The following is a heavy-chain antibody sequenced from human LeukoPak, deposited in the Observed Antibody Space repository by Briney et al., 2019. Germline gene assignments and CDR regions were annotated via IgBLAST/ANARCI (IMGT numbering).Heavy chain of an antibody. CDR3: ARSLMTTVTRYNY. Sequence: GASVKVSCKASGYTFTGYYMHWVRQAPGQGLEWMGWINPNSGGTNYAQKFQGRVTMTRDTSISTAYMELSRLRSDDTAVYYCARSLMTTVTRYNYWGQGTLVTVSS. V-gene: IGHV1-2*02. CDR1: GYTFTGYY. D-gene: IGHD4-17*01. J-gene: IGHJ4*02. CDR2: INPNSGGT.